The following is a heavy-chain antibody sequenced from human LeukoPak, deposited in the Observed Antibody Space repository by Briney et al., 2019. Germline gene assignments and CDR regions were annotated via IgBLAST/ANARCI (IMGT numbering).Heavy chain of an antibody. J-gene: IGHJ4*02. V-gene: IGHV4-39*01. CDR2: IYYSGST. CDR1: GGSLSSSSYY. Sequence: SETLSLTCTVSGGSLSSSSYYWGWIPQPPGKGLEWIGSIYYSGSTYYNPSLKSRVTISVDTSKNQFSLTLSSVTAADTAVYYCARYCSSTSCVIFDYWGQGTLVTVSS. D-gene: IGHD2-2*01. CDR3: ARYCSSTSCVIFDY.